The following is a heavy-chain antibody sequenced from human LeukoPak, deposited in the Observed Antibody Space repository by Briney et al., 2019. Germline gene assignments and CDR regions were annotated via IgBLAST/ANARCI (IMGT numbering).Heavy chain of an antibody. Sequence: PGGSLRLSCAASGFTFSDYYMSWIRQAPGKGLEWVSYISSSGSTIYYADSVRGRFTISRDNAKSSLYLQMNSLRAEDTAVYSCARGADGVSSNSRGWFDPWGQGTLVTVSS. D-gene: IGHD2-15*01. J-gene: IGHJ5*02. CDR1: GFTFSDYY. V-gene: IGHV3-11*04. CDR3: ARGADGVSSNSRGWFDP. CDR2: ISSSGSTI.